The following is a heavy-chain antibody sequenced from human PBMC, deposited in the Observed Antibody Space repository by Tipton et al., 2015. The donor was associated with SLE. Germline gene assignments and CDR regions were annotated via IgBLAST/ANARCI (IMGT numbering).Heavy chain of an antibody. CDR2: INLDGSRT. J-gene: IGHJ3*02. V-gene: IGHV3-74*01. CDR1: GFTFSSYW. D-gene: IGHD3-10*01. CDR3: ARGGVGSYDDAFDI. Sequence: SLRLSCAASGFTFSSYWMHWVRQAPGKGLVWVSRINLDGSRTTCADSVKGRFTISGDNAKNTLYLQMNSLRADDTAVYYCARGGVGSYDDAFDIWCHGTMVTVSP.